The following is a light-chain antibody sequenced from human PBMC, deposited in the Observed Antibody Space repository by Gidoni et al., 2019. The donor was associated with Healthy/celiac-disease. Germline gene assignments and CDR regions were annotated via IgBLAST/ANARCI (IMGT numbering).Light chain of an antibody. V-gene: IGKV3-15*01. CDR3: QQYNNWPQWT. Sequence: EIVMTQSPATLSVSPGERATLSCRASQSVSSNLAWYQQKPGQAPRLLIYGASTMAPGIPARFSGSGSGTEFTLTLSSLQSEDFAVYYCQQYNNWPQWTFGQGTKVEIK. CDR1: QSVSSN. CDR2: GAS. J-gene: IGKJ1*01.